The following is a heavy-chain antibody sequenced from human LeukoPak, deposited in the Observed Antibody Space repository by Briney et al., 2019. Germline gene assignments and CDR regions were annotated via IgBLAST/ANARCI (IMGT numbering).Heavy chain of an antibody. CDR2: IVVGSGNT. CDR3: AAASAYYDSSGFITGAFDI. J-gene: IGHJ3*02. D-gene: IGHD3-22*01. V-gene: IGHV1-58*01. CDR1: GFTFTSSA. Sequence: GASVKVSCKASGFTFTSSAVQWVRQARGQRLEWIGWIVVGSGNTNYAQKFQERVTITRDMSTSTAYMELSSLRSKDTAVYYCAAASAYYDSSGFITGAFDIWGQGTMVTVSS.